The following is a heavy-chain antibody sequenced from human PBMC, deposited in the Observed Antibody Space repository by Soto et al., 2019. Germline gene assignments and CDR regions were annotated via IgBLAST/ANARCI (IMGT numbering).Heavy chain of an antibody. Sequence: GASVKVSCKASGGTFSSYAISWVRQAPGQGLEWMGGIIPIFGTANYAQKFQGRVTITADESTSTAYMELSSLRSEDTAVYYCARGGGIAARSRFDYWGQGTLVTVSS. CDR1: GGTFSSYA. CDR2: IIPIFGTA. CDR3: ARGGGIAARSRFDY. J-gene: IGHJ4*02. D-gene: IGHD6-6*01. V-gene: IGHV1-69*13.